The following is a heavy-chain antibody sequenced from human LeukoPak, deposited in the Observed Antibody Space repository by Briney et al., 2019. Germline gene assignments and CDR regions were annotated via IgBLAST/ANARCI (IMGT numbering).Heavy chain of an antibody. CDR2: IHSSSST. V-gene: IGHV4-4*07. Sequence: SETLSLTCTVSGGSVSSSYWSWIRQPAGMRLEWIGRIHSSSSTNYNPSLKSRVTMSLDTSKNQFSLRLSSVTAADTAIYYCASRPADTTWYGVFDYWSQGTLVTVSS. CDR3: ASRPADTTWYGVFDY. J-gene: IGHJ4*02. D-gene: IGHD3-10*01. CDR1: GGSVSSSY.